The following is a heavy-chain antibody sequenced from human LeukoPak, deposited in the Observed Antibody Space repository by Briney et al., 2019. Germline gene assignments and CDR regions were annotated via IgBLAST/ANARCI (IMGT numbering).Heavy chain of an antibody. V-gene: IGHV1-8*01. CDR1: GYTFTSYD. Sequence: ASVKVSCKVSGYTFTSYDINWVRQATGQGLEWMGWMNPNSGNTGYAQKFQGRVTMTRNTSISTAYMELSSLRSEDTAVYYCARVRKQQQLRGGWFDPWGQGTLVTVSS. D-gene: IGHD6-13*01. CDR3: ARVRKQQQLRGGWFDP. J-gene: IGHJ5*02. CDR2: MNPNSGNT.